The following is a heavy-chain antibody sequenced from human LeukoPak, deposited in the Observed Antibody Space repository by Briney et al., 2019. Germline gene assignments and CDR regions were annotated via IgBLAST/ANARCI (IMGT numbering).Heavy chain of an antibody. V-gene: IGHV1-18*01. CDR1: GYTFTSYG. J-gene: IGHJ5*02. CDR3: ARELLVRGVIYCFDP. D-gene: IGHD3-10*01. CDR2: ISAYNGNT. Sequence: ASVKVSCKASGYTFTSYGISWVGQAPGQGVEWMGWISAYNGNTNYAQKLQGRVTMTTEKSTSTAYMELRSLRPDDTAVYFCARELLVRGVIYCFDPWGQGTLVTVSS.